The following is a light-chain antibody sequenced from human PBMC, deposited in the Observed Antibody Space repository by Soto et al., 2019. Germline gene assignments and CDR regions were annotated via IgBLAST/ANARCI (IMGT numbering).Light chain of an antibody. CDR3: NSYTSASFYV. CDR1: VSDVGTFGP. J-gene: IGLJ1*01. V-gene: IGLV2-14*02. Sequence: QSVLTQPASVSGSPGQSITISCTGSVSDVGTFGPVSWYQQHPGQVPKLIIYEGNRRPSGVSGRFSGSKSGNTASLTISGLQAEDEAEYYCNSYTSASFYVFGTGTKLTVL. CDR2: EGN.